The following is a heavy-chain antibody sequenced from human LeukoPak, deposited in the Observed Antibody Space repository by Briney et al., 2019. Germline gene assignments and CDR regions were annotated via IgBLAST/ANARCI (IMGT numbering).Heavy chain of an antibody. D-gene: IGHD3-10*01. J-gene: IGHJ6*03. Sequence: ASEKVSCKASGYDFTGYYVHWVRQAPGHGFEWMGWVNPRNGGTHYAQNFQGRVTITGDTSITTAYMELDSLTSDDTAVYYCVTGFQYGLWGVPYFYYMHAWGKGTTVTVSS. V-gene: IGHV1-2*02. CDR2: VNPRNGGT. CDR1: GYDFTGYY. CDR3: VTGFQYGLWGVPYFYYMHA.